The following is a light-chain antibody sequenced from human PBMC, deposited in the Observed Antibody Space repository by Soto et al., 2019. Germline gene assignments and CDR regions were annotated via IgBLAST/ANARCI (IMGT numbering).Light chain of an antibody. V-gene: IGKV1-39*01. Sequence: DLQMTQSPSSLSASLGDRVSLTCRASQTISNYLNWYQQKPGKAPKLLIYAASSLQSGVPSRFSGSRSGIDFTLTISSLQPEDFATYCCQQSYSNPPTFGQGTKLEIK. CDR1: QTISNY. CDR2: AAS. CDR3: QQSYSNPPT. J-gene: IGKJ2*01.